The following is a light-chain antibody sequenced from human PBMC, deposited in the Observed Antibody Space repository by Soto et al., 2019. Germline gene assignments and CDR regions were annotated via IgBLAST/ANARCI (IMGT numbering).Light chain of an antibody. CDR2: AAS. J-gene: IGKJ4*01. Sequence: DMGMSEDLACLCASERDRVTITCRASQPVTNYLSWYQQKPGKAPTLLIYAASRLQSGVPSRFSAGGSVTEYPLSIYDLLPEDFATYCCPQSYIDPCTFAAGTQVDIK. V-gene: IGKV1-39*01. CDR1: QPVTNY. CDR3: PQSYIDPCT.